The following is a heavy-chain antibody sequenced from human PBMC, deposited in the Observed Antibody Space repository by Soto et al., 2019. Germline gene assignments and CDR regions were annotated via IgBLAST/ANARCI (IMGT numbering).Heavy chain of an antibody. Sequence: PSETLSLTCTVSGGSISSYYWSWIRQPPGKGLEWIGYIYYSGSTNYSPSPKSRVTISVDTSKNQFSLKLSSVTAADTAVYYCARSSGWLRPFDYWGRGTLVTVSS. D-gene: IGHD5-12*01. CDR1: GGSISSYY. CDR3: ARSSGWLRPFDY. V-gene: IGHV4-59*01. J-gene: IGHJ4*02. CDR2: IYYSGST.